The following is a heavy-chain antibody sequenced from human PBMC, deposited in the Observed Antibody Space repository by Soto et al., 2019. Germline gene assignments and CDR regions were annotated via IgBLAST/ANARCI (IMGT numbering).Heavy chain of an antibody. V-gene: IGHV1-69*01. J-gene: IGHJ4*02. CDR2: IIPFLGTV. D-gene: IGHD3-22*01. Sequence: QVHLAQSGAEVRKPGSTVKVSCKATGGTFSRSAFSWVRQAPGQGLEWMGGIIPFLGTVNFAQKFRPRVTITADESTGTIYMNLSSLIAEDTAIYYCAKFAESRGYFDSWGLGTLVTVSS. CDR1: GGTFSRSA. CDR3: AKFAESRGYFDS.